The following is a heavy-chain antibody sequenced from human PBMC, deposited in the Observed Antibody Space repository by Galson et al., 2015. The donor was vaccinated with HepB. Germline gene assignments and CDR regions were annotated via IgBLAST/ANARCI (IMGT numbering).Heavy chain of an antibody. V-gene: IGHV5-51*01. CDR3: ARLKVLVFTGVYFDD. CDR1: GYNFTNYW. J-gene: IGHJ4*02. Sequence: QSGAEVKKPGESLKISCTASGYNFTNYWIGWVRHMPGEGLEWMGIIYPGDSDTRYSPSFQGQVTISADKSISTAYLQWSSLKASDTAIYYCARLKVLVFTGVYFDDWGQGTLVTVAS. CDR2: IYPGDSDT. D-gene: IGHD3-22*01.